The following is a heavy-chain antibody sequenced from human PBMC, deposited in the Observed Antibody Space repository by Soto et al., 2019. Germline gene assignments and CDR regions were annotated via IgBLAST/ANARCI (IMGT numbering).Heavy chain of an antibody. D-gene: IGHD3-10*01. CDR2: IIPIFGTA. CDR1: GGTFSRYA. CDR3: ARGRDYGSGEQNWFDP. J-gene: IGHJ5*02. Sequence: QVQLVQPGAEVKKPGSSVKVSCKASGGTFSRYAISWVRQAPGQGLEWMGGIIPIFGTANYAQKFKGRVTITADESTSTTYMELSSLRSEDTAVYYCARGRDYGSGEQNWFDPWGQGTLVTVSS. V-gene: IGHV1-69*12.